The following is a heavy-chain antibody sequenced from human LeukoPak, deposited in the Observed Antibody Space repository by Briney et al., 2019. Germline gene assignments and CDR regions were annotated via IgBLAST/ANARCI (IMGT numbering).Heavy chain of an antibody. J-gene: IGHJ4*02. V-gene: IGHV3-23*01. Sequence: PGGSLRLSCAASGFTFSNAWMSWVRQAPGKGLEWVSAISGSGRSTYSADSVRGRFTTSRDNNKNSVYLQMNRLRTEDTALYYCAKDSNTGGYSFDYWGQGTLVTVSS. CDR2: ISGSGRST. D-gene: IGHD5-12*01. CDR3: AKDSNTGGYSFDY. CDR1: GFTFSNAW.